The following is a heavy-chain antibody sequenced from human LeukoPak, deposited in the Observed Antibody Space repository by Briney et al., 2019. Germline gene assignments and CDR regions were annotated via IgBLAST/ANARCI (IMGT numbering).Heavy chain of an antibody. J-gene: IGHJ4*02. V-gene: IGHV4-30-4*08. Sequence: SQTLSPTCTVSGGSISSGDYYWSWIRQPPGKGLEWIGYIYYSGSTYYNPSLKSRVTISVDTSKNQFSLKLSSVTAADTAVYYCARAWHERYCSSTSCYTAFEDYWGQGTLVTVSS. CDR1: GGSISSGDYY. CDR3: ARAWHERYCSSTSCYTAFEDY. D-gene: IGHD2-2*02. CDR2: IYYSGST.